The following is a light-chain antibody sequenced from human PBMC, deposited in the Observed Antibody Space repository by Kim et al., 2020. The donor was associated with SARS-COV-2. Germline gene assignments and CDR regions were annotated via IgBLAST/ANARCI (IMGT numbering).Light chain of an antibody. CDR3: QVWDSSTVV. J-gene: IGLJ2*01. Sequence: SYELTQPLSVSVALGQTARITCGGNDIGSQHVYRYQQKPGQAPVLVIYRDRNRPSGIPDRFSGSNSGNTATLTISRAQAGDEADYYCQVWDSSTVVFGGG. V-gene: IGLV3-9*01. CDR1: DIGSQH. CDR2: RDR.